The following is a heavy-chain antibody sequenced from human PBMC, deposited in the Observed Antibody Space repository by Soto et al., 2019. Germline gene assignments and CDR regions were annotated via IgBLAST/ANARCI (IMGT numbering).Heavy chain of an antibody. D-gene: IGHD2-2*03. Sequence: SETLALTCTVSGASISSSDHYWGWIRQPPGKGLEWIGSFYYSGSTYSNPSLKSRVSISVDPSKNQFSLKLSSVTAADTAVYYCARHRGGYCGATSCPGFDYWGQGTLVTVSS. V-gene: IGHV4-39*01. CDR3: ARHRGGYCGATSCPGFDY. CDR2: FYYSGST. CDR1: GASISSSDHY. J-gene: IGHJ4*02.